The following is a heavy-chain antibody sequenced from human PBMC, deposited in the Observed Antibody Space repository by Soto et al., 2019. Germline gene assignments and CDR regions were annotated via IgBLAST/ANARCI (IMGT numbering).Heavy chain of an antibody. CDR2: NYYSGST. V-gene: IGHV4-31*03. CDR3: ARDRAGDGNWFDP. CDR1: GGSISSGGYY. Sequence: QVQLQESGPGLVKPSQTLSLTCTVSGGSISSGGYYWSWIRQHPGKGLEWIGYNYYSGSTYYNPSLKIRVNISVDTSKNQFSLKRSSVTAADTAVYYCARDRAGDGNWFDPWGQGTLVTVSS. J-gene: IGHJ5*02. D-gene: IGHD7-27*01.